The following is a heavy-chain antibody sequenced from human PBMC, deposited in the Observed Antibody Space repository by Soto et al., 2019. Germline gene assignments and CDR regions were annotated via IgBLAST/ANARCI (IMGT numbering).Heavy chain of an antibody. CDR3: DF. Sequence: PSETLALTCTVSGGSISTYYWNWIRQPPGKGLEWIGYIYYTGSTNSNPSLKSRVTISVDTSKNQFSLKLTSVTHSSHYYYAMDFSSQGTTDIVSS. D-gene: IGHD6-6*01. CDR1: GGSISTYY. CDR2: IYYTGST. J-gene: IGHJ6*02. V-gene: IGHV4-59*01.